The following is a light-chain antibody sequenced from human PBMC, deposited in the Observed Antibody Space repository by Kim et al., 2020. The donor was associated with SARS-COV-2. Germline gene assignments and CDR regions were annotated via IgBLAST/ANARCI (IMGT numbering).Light chain of an antibody. Sequence: VSISCSGSSSNIGSHFVYWFQQLPGTAPQLLIYGNNQRPSGVPDRFSGSKSGPSASLAISGLRSEDEAEYYCAAWDDDLSGRWVFGGGTKLTVL. CDR2: GNN. J-gene: IGLJ3*02. CDR3: AAWDDDLSGRWV. V-gene: IGLV1-47*01. CDR1: SSNIGSHF.